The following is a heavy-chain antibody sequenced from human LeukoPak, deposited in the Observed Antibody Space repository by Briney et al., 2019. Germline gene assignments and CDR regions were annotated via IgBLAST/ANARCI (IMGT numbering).Heavy chain of an antibody. V-gene: IGHV3-23*01. D-gene: IGHD3-10*01. J-gene: IGHJ4*02. CDR1: GFTFSSYA. Sequence: PGGSLRLSCAASGFTFSSYAMSWVRQAPGKGLEWVSLITGSSGKTYYADSVKGRFTISRDNSKSTLDLQMDGLRAEDTAVYYCAREKDGLFEYWGQGTLVTVSS. CDR2: ITGSSGKT. CDR3: AREKDGLFEY.